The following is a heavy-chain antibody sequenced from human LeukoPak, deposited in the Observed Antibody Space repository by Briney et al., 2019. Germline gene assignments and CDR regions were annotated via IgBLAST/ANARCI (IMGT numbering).Heavy chain of an antibody. CDR1: GDSISGSY. D-gene: IGHD5-18*01. CDR2: IYTSGST. CDR3: ARGAPDTAMALSR. V-gene: IGHV4-4*07. J-gene: IGHJ4*02. Sequence: PSETLSLTCTISGDSISGSYWSWLRLPAGKGLEWIGRIYTSGSTNYNPSLKSRVTMSVDTSKNQFSLKLSSVTAADTAVYYCARGAPDTAMALSRWGQGTLVTVSS.